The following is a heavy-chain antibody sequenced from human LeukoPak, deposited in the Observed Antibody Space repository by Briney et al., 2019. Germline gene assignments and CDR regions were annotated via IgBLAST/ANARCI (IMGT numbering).Heavy chain of an antibody. Sequence: GASVKVSCKASGYTFTGYYMHWVRQAPGQGLEWMGWINPNSGGTNYAQKFRGRVTMTRDTSISTAYMELSRLRSDDTAVYYCARVQQLLSAFDIWGQGTMVTVSS. CDR1: GYTFTGYY. CDR2: INPNSGGT. V-gene: IGHV1-2*02. J-gene: IGHJ3*02. CDR3: ARVQQLLSAFDI. D-gene: IGHD1-1*01.